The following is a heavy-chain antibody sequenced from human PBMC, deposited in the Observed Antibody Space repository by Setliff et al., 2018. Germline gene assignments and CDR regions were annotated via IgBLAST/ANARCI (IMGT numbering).Heavy chain of an antibody. CDR3: ARAAKYDSSGYYGFWFDP. Sequence: ETLSLTCTVSGGSISSSYWSWIRQPPGKGLEWIGYIYSSGSTNNNPSLKSRATISVDTSKNQFSLKLSSVTAADMAVYYCARAAKYDSSGYYGFWFDPWGQGTLVTVSS. CDR1: GGSISSSY. CDR2: IYSSGST. D-gene: IGHD3-22*01. J-gene: IGHJ5*02. V-gene: IGHV4-59*01.